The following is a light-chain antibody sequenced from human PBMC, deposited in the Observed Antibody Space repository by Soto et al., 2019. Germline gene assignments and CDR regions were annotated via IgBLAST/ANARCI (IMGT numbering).Light chain of an antibody. CDR2: GTS. Sequence: EIVLTQFPGTLSLTSGERATLSCRASQSVGSSCLAWYQQKPGQAPRLLIYGTSSRATGIPDRFSVSGSGTDVTLIISSLEPEDVAVHYCQQFCSSPRTVGGATKVEIK. CDR1: QSVGSSC. J-gene: IGKJ4*01. CDR3: QQFCSSPRT. V-gene: IGKV3-20*01.